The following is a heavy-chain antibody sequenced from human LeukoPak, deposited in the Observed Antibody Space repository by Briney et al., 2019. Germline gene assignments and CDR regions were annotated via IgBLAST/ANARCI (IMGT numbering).Heavy chain of an antibody. J-gene: IGHJ4*02. Sequence: PGGTLRLSCAASGSTFSSYGMSWVRQAPGKGLEWVSYISSSTTTIYYADSVKGRFTISRDNSKNTLYLQMNSLRAEDTAVYYCARGPSGYHNTGGQGTLVTVSS. CDR2: ISSSTTTI. V-gene: IGHV3-48*01. CDR3: ARGPSGYHNT. D-gene: IGHD5-12*01. CDR1: GSTFSSYG.